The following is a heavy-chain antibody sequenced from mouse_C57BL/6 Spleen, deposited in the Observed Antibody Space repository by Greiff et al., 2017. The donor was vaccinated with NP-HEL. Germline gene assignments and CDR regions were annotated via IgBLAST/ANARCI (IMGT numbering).Heavy chain of an antibody. CDR1: GYTFTDYY. V-gene: IGHV1-19*01. J-gene: IGHJ3*01. CDR2: INPYNGGT. D-gene: IGHD2-4*01. CDR3: ASEDYAPFAY. Sequence: EVQLQQSGPVLVKPGASVKMSCKASGYTFTDYYMNWVKQSHGKSLEWIGVINPYNGGTSYNQKFKGKATLTVDKSSSTAYMELNSLTSEDSAVYYCASEDYAPFAYWGQGTLVTVSA.